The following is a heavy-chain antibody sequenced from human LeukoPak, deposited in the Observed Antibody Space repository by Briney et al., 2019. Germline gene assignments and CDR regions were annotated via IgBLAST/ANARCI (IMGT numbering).Heavy chain of an antibody. V-gene: IGHV4-59*08. CDR2: IYYSGST. CDR1: GGSISSYY. J-gene: IGHJ5*02. Sequence: PSETLSLACTVSGGSISSYYWSWIRQPPGKGLEWIGYIYYSGSTNYNPSLKTRVIISVDTSKNQFSLKLSSVTAADTAVYYCARLNRYCSGGSCYPGWFDPWGQGTLVTVSS. CDR3: ARLNRYCSGGSCYPGWFDP. D-gene: IGHD2-15*01.